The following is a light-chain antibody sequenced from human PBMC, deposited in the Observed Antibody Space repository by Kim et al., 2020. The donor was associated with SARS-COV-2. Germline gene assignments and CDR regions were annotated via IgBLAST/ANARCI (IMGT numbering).Light chain of an antibody. V-gene: IGLV4-69*01. CDR3: QTWGTGTWV. Sequence: PGKPTCTLSSGHSSYAIAWHQQQPEKGPRYLMKLNSDGSHTKGDGIPDRFAGSSSGAERYLTISSLQSEDEDDYYCQTWGTGTWVFGVGTKLTVL. CDR1: SGHSSYA. CDR2: LNSDGSH. J-gene: IGLJ3*02.